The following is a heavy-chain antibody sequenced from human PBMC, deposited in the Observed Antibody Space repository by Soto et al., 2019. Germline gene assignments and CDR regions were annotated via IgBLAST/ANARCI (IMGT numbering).Heavy chain of an antibody. CDR1: GFTVSSDW. J-gene: IGHJ3*02. V-gene: IGHV3-7*01. CDR2: IKEDGTEK. Sequence: GGSLGLSFAASGFTVSSDWRSWVRQAPGKGLEWVVNIKEDGTEKYYVDSVKCRFTISRDNAKNSLYLQMNSLRAEDTAVFYCARTWPRGAFDIWGQGTMVTVSS. D-gene: IGHD5-12*01. CDR3: ARTWPRGAFDI.